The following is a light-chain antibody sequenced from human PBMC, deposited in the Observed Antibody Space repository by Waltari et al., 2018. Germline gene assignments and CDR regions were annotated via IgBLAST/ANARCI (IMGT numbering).Light chain of an antibody. J-gene: IGKJ1*01. CDR3: QQYNSAPWT. CDR2: KAS. CDR1: QGISTW. Sequence: DIQMTQSPSSLSASVGDRVTITCRASQGISTWLAWYQQKPGKAPKLLIYKASNLQSWVPSRFSGSGSGTDFTLTISSLQPEDFATYYCQQYNSAPWTFGQGTKVEIK. V-gene: IGKV1-12*01.